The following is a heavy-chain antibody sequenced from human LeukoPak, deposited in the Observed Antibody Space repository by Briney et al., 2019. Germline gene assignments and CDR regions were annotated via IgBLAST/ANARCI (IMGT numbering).Heavy chain of an antibody. CDR1: GYTFTGYY. CDR2: INPNSGGT. J-gene: IGHJ4*02. V-gene: IGHV1-2*04. D-gene: IGHD3-22*01. CDR3: ARGAHYHDSSEGYDY. Sequence: ASVKVSCKASGYTFTGYYMHWVRQAPGQGLEWMGWINPNSGGTNYAQKFQGWVTMTRDTSISTAYMELSRLRSDDTAVYYCARGAHYHDSSEGYDYWGQGTLVTVSS.